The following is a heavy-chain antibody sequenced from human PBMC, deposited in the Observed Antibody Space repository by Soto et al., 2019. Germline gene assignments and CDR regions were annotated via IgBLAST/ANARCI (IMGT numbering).Heavy chain of an antibody. CDR2: IYCSGST. D-gene: IGHD1-26*01. V-gene: IGHV4-39*02. CDR1: GGSISSSSYY. CDR3: ATQEVGGTYVYTFDP. Sequence: QLQLQESGPGLVKPSETLSLTCTVSGGSISSSSYYWGWIRQPPGKGLEWIGSIYCSGSTYYNPSLKGRVTXPXXXSXXHFSLKPSSVTAADTAVYYCATQEVGGTYVYTFDPWGQGTLVTVSS. J-gene: IGHJ5*02.